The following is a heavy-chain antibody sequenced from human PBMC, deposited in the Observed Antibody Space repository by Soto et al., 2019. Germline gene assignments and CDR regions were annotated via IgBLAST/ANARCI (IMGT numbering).Heavy chain of an antibody. D-gene: IGHD2-2*01. V-gene: IGHV3-15*01. J-gene: IGHJ5*02. CDR3: TTAIVVPRFDP. Sequence: GGSLRLSCAASGFTFNNAWMNWVRQAPGKGLEWVGRIKSKTDGGTTDYAAPVKGRFTISRDDSRNTLYLQMNSLKTEDTAVYSCTTAIVVPRFDPWGQGTLVTVSS. CDR1: GFTFNNAW. CDR2: IKSKTDGGTT.